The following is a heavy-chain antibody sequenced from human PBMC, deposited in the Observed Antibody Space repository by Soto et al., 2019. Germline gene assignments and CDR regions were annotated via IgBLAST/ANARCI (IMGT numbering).Heavy chain of an antibody. D-gene: IGHD3-3*01. V-gene: IGHV3-23*01. J-gene: IGHJ6*02. CDR2: ISGSGGST. CDR1: GFTFSSYA. Sequence: PGGSLSLSCAASGFTFSSYAMSWVRQAPGKGLEWVSAISGSGGSTYYADSVKGRFTISRDNSKNTLYLQMNSLRAEDTAVYYCAKDRDTIFGVVIPYYYGMDVWGQGTTVTVSS. CDR3: AKDRDTIFGVVIPYYYGMDV.